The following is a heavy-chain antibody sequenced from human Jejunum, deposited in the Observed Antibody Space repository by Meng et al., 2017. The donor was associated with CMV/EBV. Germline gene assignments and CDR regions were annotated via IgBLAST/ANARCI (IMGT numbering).Heavy chain of an antibody. CDR3: AKDSGAQWLDYFEN. CDR2: IYGSGSTR. D-gene: IGHD6-19*01. J-gene: IGHJ4*02. V-gene: IGHV3-23*01. CDR1: GFTFSNYA. Sequence: GSGFTFSNYAMRWVRQDPGRGLEWVSSIYGSGSTRYYPDSVRSRFTISRDNSKNTVFLQMNSLRDEDTAVYYCAKDSGAQWLDYFENWGQGSLVTVSS.